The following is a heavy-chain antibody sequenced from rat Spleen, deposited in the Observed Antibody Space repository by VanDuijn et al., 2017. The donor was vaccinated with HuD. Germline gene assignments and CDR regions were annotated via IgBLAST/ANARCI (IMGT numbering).Heavy chain of an antibody. Sequence: EVQLVESGGGLVQCGRSLKLSCAASGFPLRYYYMAWVRQAPTKGLEWVATITYDGSSTYYRDSVKGRFTISRDNAKSTLYLQMDSLRSEDTATYYCARSVFDYWGQGVMVTVSS. V-gene: IGHV5-29*01. CDR2: ITYDGSST. CDR1: GFPLRYYY. CDR3: ARSVFDY. J-gene: IGHJ2*01.